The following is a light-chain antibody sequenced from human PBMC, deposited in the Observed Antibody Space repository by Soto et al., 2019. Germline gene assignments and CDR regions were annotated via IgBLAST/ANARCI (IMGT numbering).Light chain of an antibody. V-gene: IGLV1-51*01. CDR1: SSNIGNNY. Sequence: QSVLTQPPSVSAAPGQTVTISCSGSSSNIGNNYVPWYQQLPGTAPKLLISDNYKRPSGIPDRFSGSKSGTSATLAITGLQTGDEADYYCGTWDNILTTYVFGSATKLTVL. CDR2: DNY. J-gene: IGLJ1*01. CDR3: GTWDNILTTYV.